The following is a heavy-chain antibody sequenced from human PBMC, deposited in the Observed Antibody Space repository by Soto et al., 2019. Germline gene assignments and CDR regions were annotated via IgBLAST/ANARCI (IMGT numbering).Heavy chain of an antibody. D-gene: IGHD2-2*01. CDR3: ARLVGNSWLDS. V-gene: IGHV6-1*01. CDR1: GDSVSTNSAT. CDR2: TYYRPKWYN. Sequence: QVQLQQSGPGLVKPSQTLSLTCAISGDSVSTNSATWDWIRQSPSRGLEWLGRTYYRPKWYNDSAVSVKGRITTNPDTSNTQCSRQLHSVPPDDTAVYSCARLVGNSWLDSWGQGTLVTVSS. J-gene: IGHJ5*01.